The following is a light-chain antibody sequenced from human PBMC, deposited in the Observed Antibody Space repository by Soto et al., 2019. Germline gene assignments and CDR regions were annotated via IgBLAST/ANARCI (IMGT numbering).Light chain of an antibody. CDR1: QSVGTY. V-gene: IGKV3-15*01. CDR3: QQYNNWPRT. CDR2: GAS. J-gene: IGKJ1*01. Sequence: EIVMTQSPAILSVSPGERATLSCRASQSVGTYLAWYQQKPGQAPRLLIYGASTRDAGISPRFSGGRAGTDCTRTISSLQSEDFAVYYCQQYNNWPRTFGQGTKVAIK.